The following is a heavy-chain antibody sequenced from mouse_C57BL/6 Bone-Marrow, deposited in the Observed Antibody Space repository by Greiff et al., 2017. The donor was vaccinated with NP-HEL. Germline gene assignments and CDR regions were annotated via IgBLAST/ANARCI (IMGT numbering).Heavy chain of an antibody. CDR3: ARSPIYYDYDDVAWFAY. Sequence: QVQLKQSGAELARPGASVKLSCKASGYTFTSYGISWVKQRTGQGLEWIGEIYPRSGNTYYNEKFKGKATLTADKSSSTAYMELRSLTSEDSAVYFCARSPIYYDYDDVAWFAYWGQGTLVTVSA. CDR2: IYPRSGNT. CDR1: GYTFTSYG. V-gene: IGHV1-81*01. D-gene: IGHD2-4*01. J-gene: IGHJ3*01.